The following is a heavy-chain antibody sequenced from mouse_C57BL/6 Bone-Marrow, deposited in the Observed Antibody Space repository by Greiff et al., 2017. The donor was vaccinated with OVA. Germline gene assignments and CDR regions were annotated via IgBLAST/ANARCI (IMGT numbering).Heavy chain of an antibody. V-gene: IGHV1-82*01. CDR1: GYAFSSSW. J-gene: IGHJ3*01. Sequence: QVQLQQSGPELVKPGASVKISCKASGYAFSSSWMNWVKQRPGKGLEWIGRIHPGDGDTNYNGKFKGKATLTADKSSSTAYMQLSSLTSEDSAVYFCARYYGNGFAYWGQGTLVTVSA. CDR3: ARYYGNGFAY. CDR2: IHPGDGDT. D-gene: IGHD1-1*01.